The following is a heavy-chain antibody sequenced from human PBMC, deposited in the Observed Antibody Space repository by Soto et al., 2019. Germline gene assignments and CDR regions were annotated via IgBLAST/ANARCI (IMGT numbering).Heavy chain of an antibody. Sequence: GGCLRLSCAASGFTCSSEGMHWVRQARGKGLEWVAVIWYDGSNKYYADSVKGRFTISRDNSKNALYLQMNSLRAEDTAVYYCARGLRPSVVRGQGTMVTASS. J-gene: IGHJ3*01. V-gene: IGHV3-33*01. CDR1: GFTCSSEG. D-gene: IGHD5-12*01. CDR3: ARGLRPSVV. CDR2: IWYDGSNK.